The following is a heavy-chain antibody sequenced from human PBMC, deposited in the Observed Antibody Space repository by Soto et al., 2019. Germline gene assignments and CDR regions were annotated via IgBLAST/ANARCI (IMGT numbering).Heavy chain of an antibody. CDR2: IDHSGTT. V-gene: IGHV4-34*01. Sequence: QVQLKEWGAGLLKPSETLSLTCGVSGGSFSGYCWNWIGQPPGKGLEWVGEIDHSGTTNYNPSLKSRVTISIDTSKNQFSLRLSSLTAADTAVYYCARGNIVGSTTPPLLYWGQGTLVTVSS. D-gene: IGHD1-26*01. CDR3: ARGNIVGSTTPPLLY. J-gene: IGHJ4*02. CDR1: GGSFSGYC.